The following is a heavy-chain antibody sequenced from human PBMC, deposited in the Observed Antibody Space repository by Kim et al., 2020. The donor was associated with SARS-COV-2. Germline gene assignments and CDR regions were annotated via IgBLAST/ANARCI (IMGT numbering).Heavy chain of an antibody. J-gene: IGHJ5*02. CDR2: ISGSGGST. Sequence: GGSLRLSCAASGFTFSSYAMSWVRQAPGKGLEWVSAISGSGGSTYYADSVKGRFTIPRANSKNTLYLQMNSRRAEDTAVYYCAKDNITMVRGVQGAFDPWGQGTLVTVSS. CDR1: GFTFSSYA. V-gene: IGHV3-23*01. D-gene: IGHD3-10*01. CDR3: AKDNITMVRGVQGAFDP.